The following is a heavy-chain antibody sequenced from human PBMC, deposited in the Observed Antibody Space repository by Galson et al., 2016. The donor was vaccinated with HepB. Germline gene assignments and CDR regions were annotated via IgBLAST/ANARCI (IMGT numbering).Heavy chain of an antibody. J-gene: IGHJ6*01. CDR1: GFTFSRYA. V-gene: IGHV3-23*01. CDR3: AKELGVLVVAAAREYHYYGLDV. Sequence: SLRLSCAASGFTFSRYAMTWVRQAPGKGLEWVSVISGSGGSSHYSDSVKGRFTLSRDNSKNTRYLQMNSLRAEDTAVYYCAKELGVLVVAAAREYHYYGLDVWGQGTTVTVSS. CDR2: ISGSGGSS. D-gene: IGHD2-15*01.